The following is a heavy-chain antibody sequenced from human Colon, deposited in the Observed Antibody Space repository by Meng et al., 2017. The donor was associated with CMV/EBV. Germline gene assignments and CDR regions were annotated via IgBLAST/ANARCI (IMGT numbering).Heavy chain of an antibody. CDR3: TKPYQVHNVMDV. CDR1: GFTFGDYP. J-gene: IGHJ6*02. CDR2: ISWNGDDT. V-gene: IGHV3-9*01. D-gene: IGHD2-2*01. Sequence: GGFLRLSCAASGFTFGDYPMHWVRQVPGKGLEWVSGISWNGDDTDYAESVKGRFTISRDNAKNSLYLQMISLRVEDTAYYYCTKPYQVHNVMDVWGQGTTVTVSS.